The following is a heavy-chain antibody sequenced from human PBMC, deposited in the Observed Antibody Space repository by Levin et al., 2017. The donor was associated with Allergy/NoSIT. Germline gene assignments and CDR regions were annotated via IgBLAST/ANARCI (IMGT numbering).Heavy chain of an antibody. J-gene: IGHJ4*02. Sequence: GESLKISCAASGFTFSSYWMSWVRQAPGKGLEWVANIKQDGSEKYYVDSVKGRFTISRDNAKNSLYLQMNSLRAEDTAVYYCARVVDQDPFDYWGQGTLVTVSS. V-gene: IGHV3-7*01. CDR3: ARVVDQDPFDY. CDR1: GFTFSSYW. D-gene: IGHD1-26*01. CDR2: IKQDGSEK.